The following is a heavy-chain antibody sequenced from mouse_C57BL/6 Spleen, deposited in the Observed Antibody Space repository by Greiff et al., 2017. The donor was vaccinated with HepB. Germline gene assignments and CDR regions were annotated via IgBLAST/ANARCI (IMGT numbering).Heavy chain of an antibody. CDR2: ISSGSSTI. J-gene: IGHJ3*01. CDR1: GFTFSDYG. Sequence: DVMLVESGGGLVKPGGSLKLSCAASGFTFSDYGMHWVRQAPEKGLEWVAYISSGSSTIYYADTVKGRFTISRDNAKNTLFLQMTSLRSEDTAMYYCAREDYYGSRRTWFAYWGQGTLVTVSA. CDR3: AREDYYGSRRTWFAY. V-gene: IGHV5-17*01. D-gene: IGHD1-1*01.